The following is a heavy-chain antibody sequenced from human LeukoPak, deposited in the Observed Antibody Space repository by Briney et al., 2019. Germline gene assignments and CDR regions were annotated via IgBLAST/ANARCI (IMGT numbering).Heavy chain of an antibody. CDR3: ARDGLVNGFDY. CDR1: GGSISSYY. Sequence: SETLSLTCTVSGGSISSYYWSWIRQPPGKGLERIGYIYYSGSTNYNPSLKSRVTISVDTSKNQFSLKLSSVTAADTAVYYCARDGLVNGFDYWGQGTLVTVSS. V-gene: IGHV4-59*01. D-gene: IGHD2-2*01. J-gene: IGHJ4*02. CDR2: IYYSGST.